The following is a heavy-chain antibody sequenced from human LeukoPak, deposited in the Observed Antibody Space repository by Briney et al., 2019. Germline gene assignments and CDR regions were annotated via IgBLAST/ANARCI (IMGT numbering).Heavy chain of an antibody. CDR1: GGTFSSYA. CDR3: ARSGSYCGGDCYQGDY. V-gene: IGHV1-69*13. J-gene: IGHJ4*02. D-gene: IGHD2-21*02. Sequence: GASVKVSCKASGGTFSSYAISWVRQAPGQGLEWMGGIIPIFGTANYAQKCQGRVTITADESTSTAYMELSSLRSEDTAVYYCARSGSYCGGDCYQGDYWGQGTLVTVSS. CDR2: IIPIFGTA.